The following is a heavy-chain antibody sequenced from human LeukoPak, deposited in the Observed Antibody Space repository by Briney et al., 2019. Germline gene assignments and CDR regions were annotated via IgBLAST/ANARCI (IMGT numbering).Heavy chain of an antibody. V-gene: IGHV3-30*02. CDR1: GFSFSTFG. CDR3: AKDGVILAPGIYWYMDV. J-gene: IGHJ6*03. Sequence: GGSLRLSCAASGFSFSTFGMHWVRQAPGKGLEWVAFIYYDGRNKFYADSVKGRFTISRDNSKNTLYLQMNSLRAEDTAVFYCAKDGVILAPGIYWYMDVWGRGTTVTVSS. D-gene: IGHD3-16*02. CDR2: IYYDGRNK.